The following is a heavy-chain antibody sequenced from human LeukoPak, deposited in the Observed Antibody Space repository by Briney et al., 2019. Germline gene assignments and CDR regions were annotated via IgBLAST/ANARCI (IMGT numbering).Heavy chain of an antibody. D-gene: IGHD3-10*01. V-gene: IGHV4-34*01. CDR1: GGSLSGYY. Sequence: SETLSLTCAVYGGSLSGYYWSWIRQPPGKGLEWIGEINHSGSTNYNPSLKSRVTISVDTSKNQFSLKLSSVTAADTAVYYCARSPPVRGGWVDPWGQGTLVTVSS. J-gene: IGHJ5*02. CDR2: INHSGST. CDR3: ARSPPVRGGWVDP.